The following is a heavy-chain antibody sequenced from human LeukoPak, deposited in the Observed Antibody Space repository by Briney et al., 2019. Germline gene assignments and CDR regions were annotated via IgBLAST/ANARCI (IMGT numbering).Heavy chain of an antibody. V-gene: IGHV4-39*07. Sequence: GSLRLSCAASGFTFSSYEMHWIRQPPGKGLEWIGSIYYSGTTHYSPSLESRVTISVDTSKNQFSLKLASVTAADTAIYYCAKGAGGFSYYNWFDPWGQGTLVTVSS. CDR1: GFTFSSYE. D-gene: IGHD5-18*01. CDR2: IYYSGTT. J-gene: IGHJ5*02. CDR3: AKGAGGFSYYNWFDP.